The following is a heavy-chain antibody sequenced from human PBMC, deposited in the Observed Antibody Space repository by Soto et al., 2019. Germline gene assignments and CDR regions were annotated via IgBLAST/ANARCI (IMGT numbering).Heavy chain of an antibody. Sequence: GESLKISCRTSGYRFTSYWIAWVRQMPGKGLEWMGIIFPSDSDTRYSPSFQGQFTISADRSTSTVFLQWASLKASDTAVYFCARTDKSGYFNWFDPWGQGSQVIVSS. V-gene: IGHV5-51*01. D-gene: IGHD3-22*01. J-gene: IGHJ5*01. CDR2: IFPSDSDT. CDR3: ARTDKSGYFNWFDP. CDR1: GYRFTSYW.